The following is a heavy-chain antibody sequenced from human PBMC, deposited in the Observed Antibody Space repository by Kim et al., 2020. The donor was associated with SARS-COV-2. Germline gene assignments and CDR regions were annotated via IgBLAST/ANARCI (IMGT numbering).Heavy chain of an antibody. CDR2: IYYSGST. V-gene: IGHV4-39*01. D-gene: IGHD2-2*01. CDR3: ARRLYCSSTSCPNAFDI. Sequence: SETLSLTCTVSGGSISSSSHYWGWIRQPPGKGREWIGSIYYSGSTYYNPSLKSRVTISVDTSKNQFSLKLSSVTAADTAVYYCARRLYCSSTSCPNAFDIWGQGTMVTVSS. J-gene: IGHJ3*02. CDR1: GGSISSSSHY.